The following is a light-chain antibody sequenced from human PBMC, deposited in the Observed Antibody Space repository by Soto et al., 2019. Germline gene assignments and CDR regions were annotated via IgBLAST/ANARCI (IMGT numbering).Light chain of an antibody. J-gene: IGKJ3*01. CDR2: GAS. Sequence: ETVMTQSPATLSLSPGERATLSCRASQSVSSKLVWYQQKPGQAPRFLIYGASTRATGIPARFRGSGSGTEFTLTIDSLQSEDFATYYCQQTYKNSWTFGPGTKVDV. V-gene: IGKV3-15*01. CDR3: QQTYKNSWT. CDR1: QSVSSK.